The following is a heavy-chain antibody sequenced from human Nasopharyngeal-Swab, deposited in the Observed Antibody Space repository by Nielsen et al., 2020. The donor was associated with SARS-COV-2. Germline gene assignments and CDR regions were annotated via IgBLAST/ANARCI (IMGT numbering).Heavy chain of an antibody. D-gene: IGHD6-13*01. CDR2: IKRDGSER. CDR1: GFTFRTYW. Sequence: GGSLRLSCAASGFTFRTYWMTWVRQAPGKGLEWVANIKRDGSERYYVDSVKGRFTISRDNAKDSLYLQMNSLRSEDTAVYYCARVGIAAAGVAFDYWGQGTLVTVSS. V-gene: IGHV3-7*03. J-gene: IGHJ4*02. CDR3: ARVGIAAAGVAFDY.